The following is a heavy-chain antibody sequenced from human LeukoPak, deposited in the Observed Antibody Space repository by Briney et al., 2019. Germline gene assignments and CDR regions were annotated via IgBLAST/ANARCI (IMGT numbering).Heavy chain of an antibody. D-gene: IGHD3-10*01. V-gene: IGHV1-2*06. J-gene: IGHJ4*02. Sequence: GASVKVSCKVSGYTLTELSMHWVRQAPGQGLEWMGRINPNRGGTNYAQKFQGRVTMTRDTSISTAYMELSRLRSDDTAVYYCARDRREVYYYGSGTFKFGENFFDSWGQGTLVTVSS. CDR1: GYTLTELS. CDR3: ARDRREVYYYGSGTFKFGENFFDS. CDR2: INPNRGGT.